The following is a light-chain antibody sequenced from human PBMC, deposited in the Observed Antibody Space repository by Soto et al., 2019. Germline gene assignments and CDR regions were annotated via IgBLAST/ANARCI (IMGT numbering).Light chain of an antibody. CDR3: QQRSSWMWA. CDR1: RSVSTY. Sequence: EIVVTQSPATLSLSPGDRATLSCRASRSVSTYLAWYQQKPGQPPRLLIYDISNRATGIPARFSGSGSGTDFTLTISSLEPEDFAVYYCQQRSSWMWAFGQGTRVEVK. CDR2: DIS. V-gene: IGKV3-11*01. J-gene: IGKJ1*01.